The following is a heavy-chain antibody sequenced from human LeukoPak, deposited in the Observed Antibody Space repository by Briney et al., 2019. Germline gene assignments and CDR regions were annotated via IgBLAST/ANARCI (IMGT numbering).Heavy chain of an antibody. CDR2: IYHSGST. J-gene: IGHJ4*02. D-gene: IGHD5-12*01. Sequence: SQTLSLTCAVSGGSISSGGYSWSWIRQPPGKGLEWIGYIYHSGSTYYNPSLKSRVTISVDRSKNQFSLKLSSVTAADTAVYYCARVVATIGYYFDYWGQGILVTVSS. CDR3: ARVVATIGYYFDY. CDR1: GGSISSGGYS. V-gene: IGHV4-30-2*01.